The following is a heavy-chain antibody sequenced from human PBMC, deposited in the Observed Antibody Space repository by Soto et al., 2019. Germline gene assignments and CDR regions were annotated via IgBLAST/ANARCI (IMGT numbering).Heavy chain of an antibody. V-gene: IGHV3-11*01. Sequence: PGGSLRLSCAASGFSFKDYYMTWMRQTPEKGLEWISTITSSGGNAYYAASVKGRVTISRDNAHNSLYLQMSGLRAEDTALYYCARDRYTNYVNYCHLWGQGTLVTVPS. CDR2: ITSSGGNA. CDR3: ARDRYTNYVNYCHL. J-gene: IGHJ5*02. D-gene: IGHD3-16*01. CDR1: GFSFKDYY.